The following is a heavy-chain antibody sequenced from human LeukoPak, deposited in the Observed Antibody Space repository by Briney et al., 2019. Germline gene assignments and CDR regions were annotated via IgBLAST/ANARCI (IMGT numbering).Heavy chain of an antibody. J-gene: IGHJ5*02. CDR3: ARVTSRLGWFDP. Sequence: SETLSLTCTVSGYSISSGYYWGWIRQPPGKRLEWIGSISHSGSTYYKPSLKSRVTISVDTSKNQSSLKLRSVTAADTAVYYCARVTSRLGWFDPWGQGTLVTVSS. CDR2: ISHSGST. D-gene: IGHD1-14*01. CDR1: GYSISSGYY. V-gene: IGHV4-38-2*02.